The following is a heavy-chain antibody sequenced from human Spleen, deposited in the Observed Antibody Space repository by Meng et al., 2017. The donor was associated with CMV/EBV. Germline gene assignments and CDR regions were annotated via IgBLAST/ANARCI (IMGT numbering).Heavy chain of an antibody. CDR2: ISSHSGDT. V-gene: IGHV1-18*01. D-gene: IGHD2-2*01. CDR3: ARGGVSSTSYDAFDI. Sequence: ASVKVSCKASGYTITTYGLSWVRQAPGQGLEWMGWISSHSGDTNYAPKVQGRVTMTTDTSTNTAYMELRSLRSDDTAIYYCARGGVSSTSYDAFDIWGQGTMVTVSS. J-gene: IGHJ3*02. CDR1: GYTITTYG.